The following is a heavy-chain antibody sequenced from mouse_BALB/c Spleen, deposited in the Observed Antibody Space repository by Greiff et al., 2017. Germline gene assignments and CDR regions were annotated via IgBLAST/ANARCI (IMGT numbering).Heavy chain of an antibody. CDR2: IRLKSNNYAT. CDR1: GFTFSNYW. CDR3: TRYSLAY. J-gene: IGHJ3*01. V-gene: IGHV6-6*02. Sequence: DGKLVESGGGLVQPGGSMKLSCVASGFTFSNYWMNWVRQSPEKGLEWVAEIRLKSNNYATHYAESVKGRFTISRDDSKSSVYLQMNNLRAEDTGIYYCTRYSLAYWGQGTLVTVSA.